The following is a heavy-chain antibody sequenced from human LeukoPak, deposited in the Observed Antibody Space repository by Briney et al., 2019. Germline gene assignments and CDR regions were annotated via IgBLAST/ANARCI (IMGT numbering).Heavy chain of an antibody. Sequence: SETLSLTCTVSGGSISSNSDYWGWLRQPQGKGLEWIGTIYHSGSTYYKPSLKSRFTIAVDTTKNQFSLKVNSVTAADTAVYYCARMRAYYYDSSGPKGYFDYWGQGTLVTVSS. V-gene: IGHV4-39*01. CDR3: ARMRAYYYDSSGPKGYFDY. J-gene: IGHJ4*02. CDR1: GGSISSNSDY. CDR2: IYHSGST. D-gene: IGHD3-22*01.